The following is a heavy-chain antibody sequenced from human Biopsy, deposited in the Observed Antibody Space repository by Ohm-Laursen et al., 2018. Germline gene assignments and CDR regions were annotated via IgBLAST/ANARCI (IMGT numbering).Heavy chain of an antibody. CDR2: FAPENGKT. D-gene: IGHD4-23*01. CDR3: ANSDGRSGFDY. V-gene: IGHV1-24*01. CDR1: GYTLTDLS. Sequence: SVKVSCKVSGYTLTDLSMHWVRQAPGKGLEWTGGFAPENGKTIYAQKFQGRVILTADGSTSTAYMELSSLISEDTAVYYCANSDGRSGFDYWGQGTLVTVSS. J-gene: IGHJ4*02.